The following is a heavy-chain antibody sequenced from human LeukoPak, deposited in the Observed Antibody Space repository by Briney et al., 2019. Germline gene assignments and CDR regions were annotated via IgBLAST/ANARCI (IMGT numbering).Heavy chain of an antibody. V-gene: IGHV1-18*04. Sequence: ASVKVSCKASGYTFTGYYIHWVRQAPGQGLEWMGWISAYNGNTNYAQKLQGRVTMTTDTSTSTAYMELRSLRSDDTAVYYCARDRRYCSSTSCYHPFDYWGQGTLVTVSS. CDR1: GYTFTGYY. D-gene: IGHD2-2*01. CDR2: ISAYNGNT. J-gene: IGHJ4*02. CDR3: ARDRRYCSSTSCYHPFDY.